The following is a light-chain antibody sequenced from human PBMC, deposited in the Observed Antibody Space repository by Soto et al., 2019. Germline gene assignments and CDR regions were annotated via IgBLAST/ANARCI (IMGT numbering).Light chain of an antibody. J-gene: IGLJ3*02. V-gene: IGLV2-14*01. CDR1: SSDVGGYNY. Sequence: QSVLTQPASVSGSPGQSITISCTGTSSDVGGYNYVSWYQQHPGNAPKLMIYEVSHRPSGVSNRFSGSKSGNTASLTISGLQAEDEADYYCSSYTNSRSRVFGGGTQLTVL. CDR2: EVS. CDR3: SSYTNSRSRV.